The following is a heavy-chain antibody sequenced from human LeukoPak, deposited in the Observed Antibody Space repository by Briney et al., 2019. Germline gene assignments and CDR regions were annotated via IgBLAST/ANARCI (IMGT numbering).Heavy chain of an antibody. V-gene: IGHV3-48*02. D-gene: IGHD3-16*01. CDR1: GFTFSSYS. CDR2: ISSSSSTI. Sequence: GGSLRLSCAASGFTFSSYSMNWVRQAPGKGLEWVSYISSSSSTIYYADSVKGRFTISRDNAKNSLYLQMNGLRDEDTAVYYCASYDSARGGGIDYWGQGTLVTVSS. J-gene: IGHJ4*02. CDR3: ASYDSARGGGIDY.